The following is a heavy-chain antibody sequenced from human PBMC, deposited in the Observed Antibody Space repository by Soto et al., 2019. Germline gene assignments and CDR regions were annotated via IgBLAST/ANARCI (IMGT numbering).Heavy chain of an antibody. D-gene: IGHD5-12*01. CDR3: LRGNSGYGNFDY. Sequence: GGSLRLSCAASGFTFSSYWMHWVRQAPGKGLVWVSRIKGDGSETNYADSVKGRFTISRDNAKNTLYLQLNSLRAETTAVYYYLRGNSGYGNFDYWGQGTRVTVSS. CDR2: IKGDGSET. J-gene: IGHJ4*02. CDR1: GFTFSSYW. V-gene: IGHV3-74*01.